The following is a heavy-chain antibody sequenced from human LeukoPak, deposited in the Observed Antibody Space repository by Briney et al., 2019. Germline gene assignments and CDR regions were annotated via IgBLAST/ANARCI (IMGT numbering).Heavy chain of an antibody. CDR1: GFTFNSYT. V-gene: IGHV3-48*01. Sequence: GWSLRLSCPASGFTFNSYTMNWVRQAPGKGREGISYISRTGTTIYYADSVKGRFTISRDNAKNSLYLQMNSLRSEDTGLYFCARDLGSGDHGLLVWGQGTLLTVSS. CDR3: ARDLGSGDHGLLV. CDR2: ISRTGTTI. D-gene: IGHD2-21*02. J-gene: IGHJ4*02.